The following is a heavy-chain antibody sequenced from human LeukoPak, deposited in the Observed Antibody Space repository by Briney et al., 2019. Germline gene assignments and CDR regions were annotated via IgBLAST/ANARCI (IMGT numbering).Heavy chain of an antibody. CDR2: ISGSGGST. J-gene: IGHJ4*02. Sequence: GGSLRFSCAASGFTFSRYAMSWVRQAPGKGLEGVSAISGSGGSTDYADSGKGRFTISRDHSKNTLYLQMNSLRAEDTAVYYCAKDVNIRITMIVLVSPEFDYWGQGTLVTVSS. CDR3: AKDVNIRITMIVLVSPEFDY. CDR1: GFTFSRYA. V-gene: IGHV3-23*01. D-gene: IGHD3-22*01.